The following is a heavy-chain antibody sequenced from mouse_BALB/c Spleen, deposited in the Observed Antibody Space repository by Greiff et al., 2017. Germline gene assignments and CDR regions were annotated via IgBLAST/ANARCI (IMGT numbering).Heavy chain of an antibody. D-gene: IGHD2-10*01. Sequence: EVKLMESGPGLVKPSQSLSLTCTVTGYSITSDYAWNWIRQFPGNKLEWMGYISYSGSTSYNPSLKSRISITRDTSKNQFFLQLNSVTTEDTATYYCARGGPYYGNPYYAMDYWGQGTSVTVSS. V-gene: IGHV3-2*02. CDR3: ARGGPYYGNPYYAMDY. CDR2: ISYSGST. J-gene: IGHJ4*01. CDR1: GYSITSDYA.